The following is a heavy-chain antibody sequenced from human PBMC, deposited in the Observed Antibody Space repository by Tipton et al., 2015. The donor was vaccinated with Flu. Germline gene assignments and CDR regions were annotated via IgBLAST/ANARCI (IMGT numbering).Heavy chain of an antibody. CDR2: VFYSGSG. Sequence: TLSLTCTVSGGPVSSYYWSWIRQSPGKGLEWIGYVFYSGSGDYNPSLKSRVTMSVDTSKNQFSLKLSSVTAADTAVYYCARHTGDSVRGIIDYWGQGTLVTVSS. CDR1: GGPVSSYY. CDR3: ARHTGDSVRGIIDY. V-gene: IGHV4-59*08. D-gene: IGHD3-10*02. J-gene: IGHJ4*02.